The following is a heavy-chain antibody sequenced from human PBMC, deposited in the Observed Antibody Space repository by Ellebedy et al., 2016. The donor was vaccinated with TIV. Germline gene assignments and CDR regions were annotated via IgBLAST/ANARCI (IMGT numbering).Heavy chain of an antibody. Sequence: AASVKVSCKASGYTFTSYGISWVRQAPGQGLEWMGWISAYNGNTNYAQKLQGRVTMTTDTSTSTAYMELRSLRSDDTAVYYCARDRVITFGGVIEGTLDYWGQGTLVTVSS. CDR1: GYTFTSYG. J-gene: IGHJ4*02. CDR3: ARDRVITFGGVIEGTLDY. CDR2: ISAYNGNT. V-gene: IGHV1-18*04. D-gene: IGHD3-16*02.